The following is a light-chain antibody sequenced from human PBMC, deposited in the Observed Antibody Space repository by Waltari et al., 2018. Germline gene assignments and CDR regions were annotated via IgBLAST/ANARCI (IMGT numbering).Light chain of an antibody. CDR3: ALYMGSGIWV. CDR2: KAN. CDR1: SGSPATSSY. V-gene: IGLV8-61*01. J-gene: IGLJ3*02. Sequence: QTVVTQEPSLSVSPGGTVTLPCALSSGSPATSSYATWYQPTPGPAPRTLVYKANARSSGVPDRFSGSILGNTAALTITGAQADDESDYYCALYMGSGIWVFGGGTRLTVL.